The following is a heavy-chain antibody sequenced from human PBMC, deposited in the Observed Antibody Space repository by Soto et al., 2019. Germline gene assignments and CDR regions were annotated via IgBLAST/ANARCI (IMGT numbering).Heavy chain of an antibody. CDR3: AGKTVAGEYYYYGMDV. CDR2: ISAYNGNT. D-gene: IGHD6-19*01. Sequence: GASVKVSCKASGYTFTSYGISWVRQAPGQGLEWMGWISAYNGNTNYAQKLQGRVTMTTDTSTSTAYMELRSLRSDDTAVYYCAGKTVAGEYYYYGMDVWGQGTTVTVSS. J-gene: IGHJ6*02. V-gene: IGHV1-18*01. CDR1: GYTFTSYG.